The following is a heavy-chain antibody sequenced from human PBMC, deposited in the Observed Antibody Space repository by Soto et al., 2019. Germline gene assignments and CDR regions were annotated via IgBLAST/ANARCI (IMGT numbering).Heavy chain of an antibody. CDR2: INPRSGDT. Sequence: ASVKVSCKASGYTFIGYYIHWVRQAPGQGLEWMGRINPRSGDTTYAQKFQGRLTMTRDTSISTAYMELSSLRSDDTAVYYCGRDGVGDTPLGWFDPWGQGSLVTVSS. CDR3: GRDGVGDTPLGWFDP. J-gene: IGHJ5*02. V-gene: IGHV1-2*06. D-gene: IGHD1-26*01. CDR1: GYTFIGYY.